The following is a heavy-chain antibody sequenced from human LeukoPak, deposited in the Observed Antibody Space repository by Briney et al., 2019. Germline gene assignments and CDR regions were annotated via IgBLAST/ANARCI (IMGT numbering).Heavy chain of an antibody. CDR1: GFTFSNYG. D-gene: IGHD3-3*01. V-gene: IGHV3-48*04. Sequence: GGSLRLSCAASGFTFSNYGMSSVRQTPGKGLGWVSYISSSSSTIYYADSVKSRFTISRDNAKNSLYLQMNSLRAEDTAVYYCASAPFGVVTYYMDVWGKGTAVTVSS. J-gene: IGHJ6*03. CDR3: ASAPFGVVTYYMDV. CDR2: ISSSSSTI.